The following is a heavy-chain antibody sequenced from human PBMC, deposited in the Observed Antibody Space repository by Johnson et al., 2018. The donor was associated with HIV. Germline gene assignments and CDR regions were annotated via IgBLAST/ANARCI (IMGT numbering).Heavy chain of an antibody. D-gene: IGHD3-22*01. CDR3: AKVYYDSSGYGAFDI. CDR1: GFTVSSNY. J-gene: IGHJ3*02. Sequence: MQLVESGGGLIQPGGSLRLSCAASGFTVSSNYMSWVRQAPGKGLEWVSVIYSGGSTYYADSVKGRFTVSRDNYKNTLYLQMNSLRGEDTALYYCAKVYYDSSGYGAFDIWGQGTMVTVSS. CDR2: IYSGGST. V-gene: IGHV3-53*01.